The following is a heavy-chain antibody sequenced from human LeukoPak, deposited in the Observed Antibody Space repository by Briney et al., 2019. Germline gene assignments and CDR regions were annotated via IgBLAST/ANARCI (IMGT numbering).Heavy chain of an antibody. CDR1: GYTFTSYY. J-gene: IGHJ4*02. Sequence: ASVKVSCKASGYTFTSYYMHWVRQAPGQGLEWMGLINPSGGSTIYAQKFQGRVTMNRDTSTSTAYMELSSLSTEDTAVYYSLAAAGPSFDHWGQGTLVTVSS. CDR2: INPSGGST. V-gene: IGHV1-46*01. D-gene: IGHD6-13*01. CDR3: LAAAGPSFDH.